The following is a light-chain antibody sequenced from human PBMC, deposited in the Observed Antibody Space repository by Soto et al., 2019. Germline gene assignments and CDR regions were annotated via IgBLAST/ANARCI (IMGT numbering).Light chain of an antibody. CDR1: QTISTS. Sequence: DIQMTQSPSTLSAFVGDRVTITCRASQTISTSLAWYQQKPGKAPKLLIYDASALPRGVPSRFSGSGSGTKFTLTIASLQPDDFATYYCQQYETFSGTFGPGTKVDIK. CDR3: QQYETFSGT. V-gene: IGKV1-5*01. CDR2: DAS. J-gene: IGKJ1*01.